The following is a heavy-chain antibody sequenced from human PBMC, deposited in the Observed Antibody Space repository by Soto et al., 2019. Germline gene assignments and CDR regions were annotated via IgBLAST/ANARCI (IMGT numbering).Heavy chain of an antibody. D-gene: IGHD3-9*01. Sequence: SVKVSCKASGFTFTSSATQWVRQARGQRLEWIGWIVVGSGNTNYAQKFQERVTITRDMSTSTAYMELSSLRSEDTAVYYCAATPAYDILPGYRPFHFDYWGQGTLVTVSS. J-gene: IGHJ4*02. CDR3: AATPAYDILPGYRPFHFDY. CDR2: IVVGSGNT. V-gene: IGHV1-58*02. CDR1: GFTFTSSA.